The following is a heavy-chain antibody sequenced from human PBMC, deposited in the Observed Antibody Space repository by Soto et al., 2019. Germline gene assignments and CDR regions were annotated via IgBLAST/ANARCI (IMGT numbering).Heavy chain of an antibody. J-gene: IGHJ5*02. CDR2: IYYSGST. CDR3: ARARGVYGSGSYTPSWFDP. V-gene: IGHV4-59*01. D-gene: IGHD3-10*01. Sequence: PSETLSLTCTVSGGSISSYYWSWIRQPPGKGLEWIGYIYYSGSTNYNPSLKSRVTISVDTSKNQFSLKLSSVTAADTAVYYCARARGVYGSGSYTPSWFDPWGQGTLVTVSS. CDR1: GGSISSYY.